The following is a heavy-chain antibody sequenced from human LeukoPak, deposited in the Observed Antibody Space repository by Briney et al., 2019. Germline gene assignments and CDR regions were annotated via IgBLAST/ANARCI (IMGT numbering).Heavy chain of an antibody. J-gene: IGHJ4*02. D-gene: IGHD3-22*01. V-gene: IGHV3-15*01. Sequence: GGSLRLSCAASVFTLSGAXXXXXXXXXXXXXXXXXRXXNXADGGXXXYXXXXXXXXXISGDXSKNTLYQQMNSLRTEDTAVYYCATITMKVVPPDYWGQGTLVTVSS. CDR3: ATITMKVVPPDY. CDR2: XXNXADGGXX. CDR1: VFTLSGAX.